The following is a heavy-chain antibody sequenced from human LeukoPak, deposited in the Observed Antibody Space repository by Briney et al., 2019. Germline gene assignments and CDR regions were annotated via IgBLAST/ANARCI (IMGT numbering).Heavy chain of an antibody. CDR2: ISAHNGNT. Sequence: ASVKVSCKASGYTFTSYGISWVRQAPGQGLEWMGWISAHNGNTNYAQKLQGRVTMTTDTSTSTAYMELRSLRSDDTAVYYCARGEDIVLMVYARGELYDYWGQGTLVTVSS. CDR1: GYTFTSYG. D-gene: IGHD2-8*01. V-gene: IGHV1-18*01. CDR3: ARGEDIVLMVYARGELYDY. J-gene: IGHJ4*02.